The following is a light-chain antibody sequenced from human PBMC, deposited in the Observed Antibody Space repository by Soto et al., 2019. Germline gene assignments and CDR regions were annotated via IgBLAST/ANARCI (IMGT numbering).Light chain of an antibody. Sequence: QSALTQPASVSGSPGQSITISCTGTSSDVGGYNYVSWYQQHPGKAPKLMIYDVSDRPSGVSNRFSGSKSGNTASLTISGLQAEDEADYYCSSYTNSRTLVFGGGTQLTVL. V-gene: IGLV2-14*03. CDR3: SSYTNSRTLV. CDR1: SSDVGGYNY. CDR2: DVS. J-gene: IGLJ2*01.